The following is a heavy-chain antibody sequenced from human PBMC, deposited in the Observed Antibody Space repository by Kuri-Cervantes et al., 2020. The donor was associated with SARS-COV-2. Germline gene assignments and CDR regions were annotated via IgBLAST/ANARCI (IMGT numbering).Heavy chain of an antibody. Sequence: LETLSLTCTVSGGSLSSGDYYWTWVRQPPGKGLEWIGNIYYSGSASYNPSLKSRLTMSLDMSKSQFSLKLSSVTAADTAVYYCARAPDSFTMSGAFDIWGQGTMVTVSS. CDR3: ARAPDSFTMSGAFDI. CDR2: IYYSGSA. J-gene: IGHJ3*02. D-gene: IGHD3-10*02. V-gene: IGHV4-61*08. CDR1: GGSLSSGDYY.